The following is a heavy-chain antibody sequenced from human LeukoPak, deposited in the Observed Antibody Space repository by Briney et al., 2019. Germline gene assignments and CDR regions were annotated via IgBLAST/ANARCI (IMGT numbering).Heavy chain of an antibody. CDR1: EGTFSSYA. J-gene: IGHJ4*02. CDR3: ARGGSSSPLDY. Sequence: SVKVSCKASEGTFSSYAISWVRQAPGQGLEWMGGIIPIFGTANYAQKFQGRVTITADESTSTAYMELSSLRSEDTAVYYCARGGSSSPLDYWGQGTLVTVSS. D-gene: IGHD6-6*01. CDR2: IIPIFGTA. V-gene: IGHV1-69*13.